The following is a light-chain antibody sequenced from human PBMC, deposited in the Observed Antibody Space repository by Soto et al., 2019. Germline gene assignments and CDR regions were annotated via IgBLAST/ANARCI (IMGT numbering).Light chain of an antibody. CDR2: WAS. J-gene: IGKJ4*01. CDR1: QSVLSSSNNKNF. CDR3: QQYYSAPLT. Sequence: DIVMTQSPDSLTVSLGERATINCESSQSVLSSSNNKNFLAWFQQKPGQPPKLLIYWASTRESGVPDRFSGSGSATDFTLTISSLQAEDVAVYYCQQYYSAPLTFGGGTKVEIK. V-gene: IGKV4-1*01.